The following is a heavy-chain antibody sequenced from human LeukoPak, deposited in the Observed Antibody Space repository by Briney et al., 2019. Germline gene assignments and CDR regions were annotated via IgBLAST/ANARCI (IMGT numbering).Heavy chain of an antibody. CDR1: GGTFSSHA. CDR2: IIPIFGTA. J-gene: IGHJ4*02. V-gene: IGHV1-69*13. D-gene: IGHD5-12*01. CDR3: ARWAQMNSGYDFWGPYDY. Sequence: SVKVSCKASGGTFSSHAISWVRQAPGQGLEWMGGIIPIFGTAKYAEKFQGRVTITADESTITVYMEVSSLRSEDTAVYYCARWAQMNSGYDFWGPYDYWGQGTLVTVSS.